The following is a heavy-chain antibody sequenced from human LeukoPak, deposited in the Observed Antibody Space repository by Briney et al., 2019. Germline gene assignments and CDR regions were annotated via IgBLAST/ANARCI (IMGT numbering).Heavy chain of an antibody. Sequence: GGSLRLSCAASGFTFDDYAMHWVRQAPGKGLEWVSGISWNSGSIGYADSVKGRFTISGDNAKNSLYLQMNSLRAEDTALYYCAKALTYYYDSSGYCFDYWGQGTLVTVSS. J-gene: IGHJ4*02. V-gene: IGHV3-9*01. CDR1: GFTFDDYA. D-gene: IGHD3-22*01. CDR2: ISWNSGSI. CDR3: AKALTYYYDSSGYCFDY.